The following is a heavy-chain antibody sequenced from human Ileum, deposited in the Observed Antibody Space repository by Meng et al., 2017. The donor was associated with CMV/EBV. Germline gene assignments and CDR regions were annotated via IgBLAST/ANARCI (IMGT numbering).Heavy chain of an antibody. Sequence: ASVKVSCKASGYTFSNYDINWVRQASGQGLEWMGGINPSSGNSGYAQKLQGRVTMTTDTSTSTAYMELRSLRSDDTAVYYCARVRPSSKGILDYWGQGTLVTVSS. J-gene: IGHJ4*02. CDR3: ARVRPSSKGILDY. CDR2: INPSSGNS. D-gene: IGHD4-11*01. V-gene: IGHV1-18*01. CDR1: GYTFSNYD.